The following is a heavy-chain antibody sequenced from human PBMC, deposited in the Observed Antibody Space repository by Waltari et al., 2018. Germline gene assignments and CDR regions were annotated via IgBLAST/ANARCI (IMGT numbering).Heavy chain of an antibody. D-gene: IGHD2-15*01. CDR2: INPNSGGT. Sequence: QVQLVQSGAEVKKPGASVKVSCKASGYTFTGYYMHWVRQAPGQGLEWRGWINPNSGGTNYAQKFQGWVTMTRDTSISTAYMELSRLRSDDTAVYYCARQYCSGGSCGWDYWGQGTLVTVSS. CDR1: GYTFTGYY. V-gene: IGHV1-2*04. J-gene: IGHJ4*02. CDR3: ARQYCSGGSCGWDY.